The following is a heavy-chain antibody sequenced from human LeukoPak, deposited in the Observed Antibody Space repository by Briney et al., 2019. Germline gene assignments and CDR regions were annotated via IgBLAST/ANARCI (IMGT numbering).Heavy chain of an antibody. J-gene: IGHJ4*02. V-gene: IGHV1-46*01. CDR1: GYTFTSYY. D-gene: IGHD3-22*01. CDR2: INPSGGST. CDR3: ARENRYYYDSSGHLGY. Sequence: ASVKVSCKGSGYTFTSYYMHWVRQAPGQGLEWMGIINPSGGSTSYAQKFQGRVTMTRDTSTSTDYMELSSLRSEDTAVYYCARENRYYYDSSGHLGYWGQGTLVTVSS.